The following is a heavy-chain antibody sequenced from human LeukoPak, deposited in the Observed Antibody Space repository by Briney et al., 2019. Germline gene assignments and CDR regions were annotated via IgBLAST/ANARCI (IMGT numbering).Heavy chain of an antibody. CDR2: ISAYNGNT. Sequence: GASVKVSCKASGYTFTSYGISWVRQAPGQGLEWTGWISAYNGNTNYAQKLQGRVTMTTDTSTSTAYMELRSLRSDDTAVYYCARDLGIAAAEGIDYWGQGTLVTVSS. J-gene: IGHJ4*02. CDR3: ARDLGIAAAEGIDY. V-gene: IGHV1-18*01. CDR1: GYTFTSYG. D-gene: IGHD6-13*01.